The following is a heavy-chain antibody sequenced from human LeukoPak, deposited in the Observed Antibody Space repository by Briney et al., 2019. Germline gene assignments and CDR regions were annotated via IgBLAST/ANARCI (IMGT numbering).Heavy chain of an antibody. CDR1: GGSISSSSYY. J-gene: IGHJ5*02. D-gene: IGHD5-18*01. Sequence: SETLSLTCTVSGGSISSSSYYWGWIRQPPGKGLEWIGSIYYSGSTYYNPSLKSRVTISVDTSKNQFSLKLSSVTAADTGVYYCVAGTAMVMDWFDPWGQGTLVTVSS. CDR3: VAGTAMVMDWFDP. V-gene: IGHV4-39*01. CDR2: IYYSGST.